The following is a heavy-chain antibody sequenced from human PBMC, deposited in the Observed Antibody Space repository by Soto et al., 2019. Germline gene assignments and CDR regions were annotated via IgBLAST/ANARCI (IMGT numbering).Heavy chain of an antibody. CDR2: INEDGSGR. Sequence: PGGSLRLSCAASGFSFSTYWMTWVRQAPGKGLEWVANINEDGSGRQYVDSVKGRFTLSRDNAKNSLYLQMNSLRDDDTAMYYCVRPPGRHFALWGQGTMVTVSS. J-gene: IGHJ3*01. D-gene: IGHD3-10*01. CDR3: VRPPGRHFAL. CDR1: GFSFSTYW. V-gene: IGHV3-7*01.